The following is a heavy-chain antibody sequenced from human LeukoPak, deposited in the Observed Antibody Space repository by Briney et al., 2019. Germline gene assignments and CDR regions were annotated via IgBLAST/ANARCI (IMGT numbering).Heavy chain of an antibody. CDR3: ARGLIVVVPAAIFNWSDP. Sequence: SETLSLTCAVYGGSFSGYYWSWIRQPPGKGLEWIGEINHSGSTNYNPSLKSRVTISVDTSKNQFSLKLSSVTAADTAVYYCARGLIVVVPAAIFNWSDPWGQGTLVTVSS. D-gene: IGHD2-2*01. J-gene: IGHJ5*02. V-gene: IGHV4-34*01. CDR1: GGSFSGYY. CDR2: INHSGST.